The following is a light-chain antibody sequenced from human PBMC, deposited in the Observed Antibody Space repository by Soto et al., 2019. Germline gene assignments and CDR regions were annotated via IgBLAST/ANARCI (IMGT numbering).Light chain of an antibody. J-gene: IGLJ1*01. V-gene: IGLV2-14*01. Sequence: QSALTQPASVSGSPGQSITISCTGTSSDVGGYNYVSWYQHHPGKAPKIMVFEVSNRPSGVSNRFSGSKSGNTASLTISGLQPEEEADYYCSSYTSGTSYVFGTGTKVTV. CDR2: EVS. CDR1: SSDVGGYNY. CDR3: SSYTSGTSYV.